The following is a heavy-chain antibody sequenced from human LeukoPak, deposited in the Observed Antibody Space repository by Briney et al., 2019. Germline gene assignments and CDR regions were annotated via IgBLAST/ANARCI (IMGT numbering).Heavy chain of an antibody. J-gene: IGHJ4*02. D-gene: IGHD3-3*01. CDR2: ISGSGGST. V-gene: IGHV3-23*01. CDR1: GFTFSSYA. CDR3: AKDTSGYYDFWSGYGGPYYFDY. Sequence: PGGSLRLSCGASGFTFSSYAMSWVRQAPGKGLEWVSAISGSGGSTYYADSVKGRFTISRDNSKITLYLQMNSRRAEGTAVYYCAKDTSGYYDFWSGYGGPYYFDYWGQGTLVTVSS.